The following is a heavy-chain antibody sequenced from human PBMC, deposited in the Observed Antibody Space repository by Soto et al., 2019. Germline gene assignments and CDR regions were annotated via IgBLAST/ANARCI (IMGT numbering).Heavy chain of an antibody. CDR2: LRGFSPYT. CDR3: ARDRGYDAHDYYSSAMDV. Sequence: EVQLVESGGGLVKPGGSLRLSCISSGFTFRTYTMNWVRQAPGKGLEWVSGLRGFSPYTFYAESVRGRFAISRDNAKNSLYLQTNSLRAEDTSVYYCARDRGYDAHDYYSSAMDVWDQGTTVTVSS. CDR1: GFTFRTYT. D-gene: IGHD2-21*02. J-gene: IGHJ6*02. V-gene: IGHV3-21*01.